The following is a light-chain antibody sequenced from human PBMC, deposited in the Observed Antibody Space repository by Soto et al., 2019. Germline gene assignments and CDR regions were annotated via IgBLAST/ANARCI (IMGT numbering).Light chain of an antibody. J-gene: IGKJ4*01. Sequence: EIVLTQSPATLSLSPGERATISCMASQSISSYLAWYQQKRGQAPRLLIYDASNRATGIPARFSGSGSGTDFTLTSSSLETEDFAVYYCQQRSSWPLTFGGGTKVDIK. CDR1: QSISSY. CDR2: DAS. V-gene: IGKV3-11*01. CDR3: QQRSSWPLT.